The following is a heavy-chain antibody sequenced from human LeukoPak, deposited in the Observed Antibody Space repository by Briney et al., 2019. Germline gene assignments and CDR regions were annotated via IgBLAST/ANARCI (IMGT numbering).Heavy chain of an antibody. V-gene: IGHV3-74*01. CDR3: ARYCNGDTCDGALDL. CDR2: IDGDASRT. Sequence: GGSLRLSCAASGFTLNNYWIHWVRHVPGKDLVWVSRIDGDASRTNYADSVKGRFTVSRDNVKNMVYLQMSSLTVEDTAVYYCARYCNGDTCDGALDLWGQGTLVTVSS. J-gene: IGHJ3*01. D-gene: IGHD2-15*01. CDR1: GFTLNNYW.